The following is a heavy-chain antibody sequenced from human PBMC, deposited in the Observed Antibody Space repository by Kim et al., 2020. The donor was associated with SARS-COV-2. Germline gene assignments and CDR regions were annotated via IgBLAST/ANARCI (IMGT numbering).Heavy chain of an antibody. CDR2: IKSKTDGGTT. D-gene: IGHD6-19*01. CDR1: GFTFSNAW. CDR3: TTRLGPEGGGKQWLVRFYYFDY. V-gene: IGHV3-15*01. Sequence: GGSLRLSCAASGFTFSNAWMSWVRQAPGKGLEWVGRIKSKTDGGTTDYAAPVKGRFTISRDDSKNTLYLQMNSLKTEDTAVYYCTTRLGPEGGGKQWLVRFYYFDYWGQGTLVTVSS. J-gene: IGHJ4*02.